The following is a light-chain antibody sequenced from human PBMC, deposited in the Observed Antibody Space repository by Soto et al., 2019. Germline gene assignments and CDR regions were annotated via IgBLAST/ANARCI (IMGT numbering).Light chain of an antibody. Sequence: SYELTQPPSVSVSPGQTASITCSGDKLGDKYACWYQQKPGQSPVLVIYQDSKRPSGIPERFSGSNSGNTATLTISGTQAMEGPDYCCQAWDSSTLVFGGGTKLTVL. J-gene: IGLJ2*01. V-gene: IGLV3-1*01. CDR1: KLGDKY. CDR2: QDS. CDR3: QAWDSSTLV.